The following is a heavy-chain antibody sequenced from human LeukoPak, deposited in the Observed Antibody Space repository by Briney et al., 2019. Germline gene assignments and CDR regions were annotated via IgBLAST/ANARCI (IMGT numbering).Heavy chain of an antibody. V-gene: IGHV1-69*13. Sequence: SVKVSCKTYGGTFNSYTISWVRQAPGRGLEWVGGIIPLFGTPYYAQTFEGRVTITADESTSTAYLELSSLRSEDTAIYFCARGLSDYGLSPFDFWGQGTLVTVSS. J-gene: IGHJ4*02. CDR1: GGTFNSYT. D-gene: IGHD4-17*01. CDR2: IIPLFGTP. CDR3: ARGLSDYGLSPFDF.